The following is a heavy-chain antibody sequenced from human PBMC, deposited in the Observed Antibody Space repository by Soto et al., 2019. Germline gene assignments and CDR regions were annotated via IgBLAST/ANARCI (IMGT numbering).Heavy chain of an antibody. Sequence: SETLSLTCAVSGYSISSGYYWGWIRQPAGKGLEWIGRIYPSGSTNYNPSLKSRVTMSLDTSKNQFSLRLSSVTAADTAVYYCARGKIVLMVSSGTYNYYRMDVWGQGTKVTVYS. CDR2: IYPSGST. D-gene: IGHD2-8*01. V-gene: IGHV4-4*07. J-gene: IGHJ6*02. CDR1: GYSISSGYY. CDR3: ARGKIVLMVSSGTYNYYRMDV.